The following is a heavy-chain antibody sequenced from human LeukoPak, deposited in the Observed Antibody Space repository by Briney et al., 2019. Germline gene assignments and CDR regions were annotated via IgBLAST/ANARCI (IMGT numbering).Heavy chain of an antibody. CDR2: IYYSGST. CDR1: GGSISSYY. J-gene: IGHJ4*02. Sequence: SETLSLTCTVSGGSISSYYWSWIRQPPGKGLEWIGYIYYSGSTNYNPSLKSRVTISVDTSKNQFSLKLSSVTAADTAVYYCARLLGGRTIYFDYWGQGTLVTVSS. V-gene: IGHV4-59*08. CDR3: ARLLGGRTIYFDY. D-gene: IGHD2-15*01.